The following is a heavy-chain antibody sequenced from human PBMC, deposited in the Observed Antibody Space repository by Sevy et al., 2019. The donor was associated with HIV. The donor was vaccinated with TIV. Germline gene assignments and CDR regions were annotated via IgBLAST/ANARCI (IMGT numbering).Heavy chain of an antibody. Sequence: GGSLRLSCAASGFTFSDYYMSWIRQAPGKGLEWVSYISSSGSTIYYADSVKGRFTISRDNAKNSLYLQMNSLRAEDTAVYYCARDSSRGGFPPKDAFDIWGLGTMVTVSS. CDR3: ARDSSRGGFPPKDAFDI. CDR1: GFTFSDYY. D-gene: IGHD3-16*01. J-gene: IGHJ3*02. V-gene: IGHV3-11*01. CDR2: ISSSGSTI.